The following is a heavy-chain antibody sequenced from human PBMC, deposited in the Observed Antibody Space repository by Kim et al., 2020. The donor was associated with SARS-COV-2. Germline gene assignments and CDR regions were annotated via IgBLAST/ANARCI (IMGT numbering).Heavy chain of an antibody. J-gene: IGHJ6*01. CDR1: GFTFSSYG. CDR2: ISYDGSNK. Sequence: GGSLRLSCAASGFTFSSYGMHWVRQAPGKGLEWVAVISYDGSNKYYADSVKGRFTISRDNSKNTLYLQMNSLRAEDTAVYYCAREGEQQLVLEDYYYGM. V-gene: IGHV3-33*05. CDR3: AREGEQQLVLEDYYYGM. D-gene: IGHD6-13*01.